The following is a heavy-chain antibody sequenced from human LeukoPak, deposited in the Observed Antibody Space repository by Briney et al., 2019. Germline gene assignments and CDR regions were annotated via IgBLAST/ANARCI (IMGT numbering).Heavy chain of an antibody. CDR1: GFTVGASD. CDR2: ISYDGSNK. CDR3: ASFRGVAS. J-gene: IGHJ4*02. Sequence: GGSLRLSCAASGFTVGASDMYWVRQAPGKGLEWVAVISYDGSNKYYADSVKGRFTISRDNSKNTLYLQMNSLRAEDTAVYYCASFRGVASWGQGTLVTVSS. V-gene: IGHV3-30-3*01. D-gene: IGHD3-10*01.